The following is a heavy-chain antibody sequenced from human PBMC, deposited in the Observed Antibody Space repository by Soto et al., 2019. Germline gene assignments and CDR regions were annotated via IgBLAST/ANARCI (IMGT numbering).Heavy chain of an antibody. V-gene: IGHV3-48*01. Sequence: GGSLRLSCAASGFTFSSYSMNWVRQAPGKGLEWVSYISSSSSTIYYADSVKGRFTISRDNAKNSLYLQMNSLRAEDTAVYYCARERTYGDDLGYFDLWGRGTLVTVSS. CDR1: GFTFSSYS. CDR2: ISSSSSTI. CDR3: ARERTYGDDLGYFDL. J-gene: IGHJ2*01. D-gene: IGHD4-17*01.